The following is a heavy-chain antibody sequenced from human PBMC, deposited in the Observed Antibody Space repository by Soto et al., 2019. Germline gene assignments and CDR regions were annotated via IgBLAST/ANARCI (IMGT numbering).Heavy chain of an antibody. J-gene: IGHJ6*02. CDR2: LYNSGST. D-gene: IGHD2-21*02. CDR3: ARDLWGYCGTDCYPLDV. CDR1: GGSIRSYY. V-gene: IGHV4-59*01. Sequence: QVRLQESGPGLVKPSETLSLTCTVSGGSIRSYYWSWIRQAPGKGLEWIGYLYNSGSTVYNPSFKTRVTISVDTSKNQFSLKLNSVTAADTAVYYCARDLWGYCGTDCYPLDVWGQGTTVTVSS.